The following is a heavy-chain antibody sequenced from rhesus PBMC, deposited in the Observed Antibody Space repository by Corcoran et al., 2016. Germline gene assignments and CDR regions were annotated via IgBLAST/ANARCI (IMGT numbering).Heavy chain of an antibody. CDR1: GFTFSSYG. V-gene: IGHV3S5*01. CDR3: AKDASSWSNQYGLDS. D-gene: IGHD6-13*01. J-gene: IGHJ6*01. CDR2: INSGGGRT. Sequence: EVQLVETGGGLVQPGGSLKLSCAASGFTFSSYGMSWVRQAPGKGLEWGSAINSGGGRTYYADSVKGRFNISRDNSKNTLALQMNSLRAEDTAVYYCAKDASSWSNQYGLDSWGQGVVVTVSS.